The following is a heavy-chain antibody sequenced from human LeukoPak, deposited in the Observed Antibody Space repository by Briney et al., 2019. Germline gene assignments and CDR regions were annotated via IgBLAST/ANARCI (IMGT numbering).Heavy chain of an antibody. CDR2: IYYSGST. J-gene: IGHJ4*02. CDR3: ARDPGPYSGSYYGWDY. V-gene: IGHV4-39*07. CDR1: GGSISSSSYY. D-gene: IGHD1-26*01. Sequence: PSETLSLTCTVSGGSISSSSYYWGWIRQPPGKGLEWIGSIYYSGSTYYNPSLKSRVTISVDTSKNQFSLKLSSVTAADTAVYYCARDPGPYSGSYYGWDYWGQGTLVTVSS.